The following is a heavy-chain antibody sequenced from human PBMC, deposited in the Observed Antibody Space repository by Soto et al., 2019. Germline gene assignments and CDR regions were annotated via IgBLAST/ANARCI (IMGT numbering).Heavy chain of an antibody. CDR1: GYSFATYW. CDR3: ACHIWFHSSAHWGV. V-gene: IGHV5-51*01. D-gene: IGHD3-10*01. Sequence: GESLKISCERSGYSFATYWIAWVRQMPGKGLEWMGIIYPGDSETRYSPSFQGQVIISADKSISTAYLQWSSLKASDTAIYYCACHIWFHSSAHWGVWGRRSTVTVS. CDR2: IYPGDSET. J-gene: IGHJ6*02.